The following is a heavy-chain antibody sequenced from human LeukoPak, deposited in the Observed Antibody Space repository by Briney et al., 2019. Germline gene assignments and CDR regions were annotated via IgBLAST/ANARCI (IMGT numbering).Heavy chain of an antibody. Sequence: PSGTLSLTCAVSGGSISSSNWWSWVRQPPGKGLEWIGEIYHSGSTNYDPSLKSRVTMSVDTSKNQFSLKLSSVTAADTAVYYCARVSDYYQPAKLDYYYYMDVWGKGTTVTVSS. D-gene: IGHD1-26*01. CDR3: ARVSDYYQPAKLDYYYYMDV. V-gene: IGHV4-4*02. J-gene: IGHJ6*03. CDR1: GGSISSSNW. CDR2: IYHSGST.